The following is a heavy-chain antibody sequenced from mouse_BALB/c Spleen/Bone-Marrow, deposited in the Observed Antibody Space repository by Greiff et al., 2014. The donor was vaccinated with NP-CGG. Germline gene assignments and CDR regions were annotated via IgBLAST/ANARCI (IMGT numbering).Heavy chain of an antibody. V-gene: IGHV1S81*02. J-gene: IGHJ2*01. CDR3: ALYYYGSLDY. CDR2: INPSNGRT. D-gene: IGHD1-1*01. Sequence: VKLMESGAELVKPGASVKLSCKASGYTFTSYWMHWVKQRPGQGLEWIGEINPSNGRTNYNEKFKSKATLTVDKSSSTAYMQXXXXXXXXXAXXXXALYYYGSLDYWGQGTTLTV. CDR1: GYTFTSYW.